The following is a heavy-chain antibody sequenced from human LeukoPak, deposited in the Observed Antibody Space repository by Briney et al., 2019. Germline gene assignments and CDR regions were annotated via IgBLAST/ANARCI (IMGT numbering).Heavy chain of an antibody. Sequence: GGSLRLSCAASGFTFSSYAMHWVRQAPGKGLEWVANIKQDGSEKYYVDSVKGRFTISRDNAKNSLYLQMNSLRAEDTAVYYCARDLSMFFDIWGQGTMVTVSS. CDR2: IKQDGSEK. J-gene: IGHJ3*02. CDR3: ARDLSMFFDI. CDR1: GFTFSSYA. D-gene: IGHD3-10*02. V-gene: IGHV3-7*01.